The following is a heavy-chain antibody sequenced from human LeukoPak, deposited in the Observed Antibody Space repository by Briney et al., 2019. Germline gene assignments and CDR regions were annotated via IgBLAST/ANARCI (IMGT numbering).Heavy chain of an antibody. V-gene: IGHV3-23*01. Sequence: GGSLRLSCEASGFTFSNAWMTWVRQAPGNGLEWVSAITGSGAYTNYADSVKGRFTISRDNSKNTIYLQMNSLRAEDTAIYYCAKRSSTSSGYFDFWGRGTLVTVSS. CDR1: GFTFSNAW. CDR2: ITGSGAYT. J-gene: IGHJ4*02. CDR3: AKRSSTSSGYFDF. D-gene: IGHD3-22*01.